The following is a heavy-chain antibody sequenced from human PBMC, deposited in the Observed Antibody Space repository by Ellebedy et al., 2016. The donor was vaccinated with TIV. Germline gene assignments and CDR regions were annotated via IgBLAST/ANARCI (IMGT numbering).Heavy chain of an antibody. CDR3: ARAGIAAAGTDY. Sequence: AASVKVSCKASGYTFTTYAIHWVRQAPGQRPEWMGWINAGIGNTKYSEKFQGRVTITTDTSASTAYMELSSLRSEDTAVYYCARAGIAAAGTDYWGQGTLVTVSS. V-gene: IGHV1-3*01. CDR1: GYTFTTYA. CDR2: INAGIGNT. D-gene: IGHD6-13*01. J-gene: IGHJ4*02.